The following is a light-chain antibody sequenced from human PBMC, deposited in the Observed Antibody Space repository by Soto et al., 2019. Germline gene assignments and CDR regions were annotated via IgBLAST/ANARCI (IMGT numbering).Light chain of an antibody. V-gene: IGKV3-11*01. CDR2: DAS. J-gene: IGKJ2*01. CDR1: QSVSSY. CDR3: QQRSHWPPA. Sequence: EIVLTQSPSTLSVSPGERATLSCRASQSVSSYLAWYQQKPGQAPRLLIYDASNRATGIPARFSGSGSGTDFTLTISSLEPEDFAVYYCQQRSHWPPAFGQGTKLEIK.